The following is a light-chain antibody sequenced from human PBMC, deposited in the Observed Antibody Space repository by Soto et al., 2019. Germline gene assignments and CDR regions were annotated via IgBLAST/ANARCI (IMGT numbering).Light chain of an antibody. V-gene: IGKV3-15*01. CDR2: SAS. CDR1: QSVSFK. Sequence: ETVMAQSPATLSVSPGETATLSCRASQSVSFKLAWYQQKPGQAPRLLIHSASTRGTGIPARFSGSGSGTEFTLTISSLQSEDSAVYYCEQYNNRPPITFGQGTRLEIK. CDR3: EQYNNRPPIT. J-gene: IGKJ5*01.